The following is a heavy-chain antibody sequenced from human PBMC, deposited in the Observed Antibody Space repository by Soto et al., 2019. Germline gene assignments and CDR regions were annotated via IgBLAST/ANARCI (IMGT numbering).Heavy chain of an antibody. J-gene: IGHJ4*02. Sequence: QVQLQQWGAGLLKPSETLSLTCAVYGGSFSGYYWSWIRQPPGKGLEWIGEINHSGSTNYNPSLKSRVNISVDTSKNQFSLKLSSVTAADTAVYYCARHYDSSGYYEDYWGQGTLVTVSS. CDR2: INHSGST. CDR1: GGSFSGYY. CDR3: ARHYDSSGYYEDY. D-gene: IGHD3-22*01. V-gene: IGHV4-34*01.